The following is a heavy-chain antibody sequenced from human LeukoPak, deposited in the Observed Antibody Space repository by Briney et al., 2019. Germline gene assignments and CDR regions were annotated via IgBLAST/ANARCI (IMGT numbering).Heavy chain of an antibody. V-gene: IGHV5-51*01. CDR2: IYSGDSET. J-gene: IGHJ3*02. CDR3: ARQLAYCGGDCYWRTFDI. Sequence: GESLQISCKGSGYTFTNYWIGWVRQMPGKGLEWMGIIYSGDSETRYSPSFQGQVTISADRSISTAYLQWSSLKASDTAMYYCARQLAYCGGDCYWRTFDIWGQGTMVTVSS. CDR1: GYTFTNYW. D-gene: IGHD2-21*02.